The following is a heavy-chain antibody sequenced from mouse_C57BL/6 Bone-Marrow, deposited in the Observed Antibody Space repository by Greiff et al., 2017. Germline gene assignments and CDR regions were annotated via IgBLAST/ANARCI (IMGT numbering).Heavy chain of an antibody. Sequence: VQLVESGPGLVKPSQSLSLTCSVTGHPITSGYYWNWIRQFPGNKLEWMGYISYDGSNNYNPSLKNRISITRDTSKNQFFLKLNSVTTEDTATYYCARDGYYYGSSSSYWGQGTLVTVSA. J-gene: IGHJ3*01. V-gene: IGHV3-6*01. CDR1: GHPITSGYY. CDR3: ARDGYYYGSSSSY. CDR2: ISYDGSN. D-gene: IGHD1-1*01.